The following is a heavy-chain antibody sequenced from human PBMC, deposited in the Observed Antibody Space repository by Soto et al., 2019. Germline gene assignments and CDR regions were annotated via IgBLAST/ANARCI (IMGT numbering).Heavy chain of an antibody. CDR1: GYTFTSYG. V-gene: IGHV1-18*01. J-gene: IGHJ3*02. CDR2: ISAYNGNT. CDR3: ARVPPGVITVGGVVVMVGAFDI. D-gene: IGHD3-16*02. Sequence: QVQLVQSGAEVKKPGASVKVSCKASGYTFTSYGISWVRQAPGQGLEWMGWISAYNGNTNYAQKLQGRVTMTTDTATSRAYMELRSLRSDDTDVYYCARVPPGVITVGGVVVMVGAFDIWGQGTMVTVSS.